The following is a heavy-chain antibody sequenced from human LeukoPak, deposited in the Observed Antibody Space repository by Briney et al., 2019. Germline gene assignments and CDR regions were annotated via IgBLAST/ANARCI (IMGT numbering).Heavy chain of an antibody. V-gene: IGHV4-59*08. CDR3: ARHAESGYDRFDL. CDR2: IYYSGST. D-gene: IGHD5-12*01. J-gene: IGHJ5*02. CDR1: GGSISSYY. Sequence: SETLSLTCSVSGGSISSYYWSWIRQPPGEGLEWFGYIYYSGSTNYKSPLKSRVTMSGDTSKNQFSLELRSVTAADTAVYYCARHAESGYDRFDLWGQGTLVTVSS.